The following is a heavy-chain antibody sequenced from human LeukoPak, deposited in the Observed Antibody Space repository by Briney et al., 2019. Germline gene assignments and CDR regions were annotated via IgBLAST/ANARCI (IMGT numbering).Heavy chain of an antibody. CDR1: GYSISSSNW. D-gene: IGHD6-13*01. Sequence: SETLSLTCTVSGYSISSSNWWGWIRQPPGKGLEWIGYIHYSGSAYYNPSLKSRVTMSVDTSKNQFSLKLNSVTAVDTAVYYCASRMYGSSGRCFPHWGQGTLVTVSS. CDR3: ASRMYGSSGRCFPH. V-gene: IGHV4-28*01. J-gene: IGHJ1*01. CDR2: IHYSGSA.